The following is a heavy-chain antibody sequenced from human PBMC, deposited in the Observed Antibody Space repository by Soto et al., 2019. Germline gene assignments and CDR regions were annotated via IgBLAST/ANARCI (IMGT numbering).Heavy chain of an antibody. Sequence: SETLSLTCTVSGGSISSYYWNWIRQPPGKGLEWIGYSYYSGSTNYNPSLKSRVTISVDTSKNQFSLRLNSVTAADTAVYYCAGGATWGYRGNDGPLEYWGQGTLVTVSS. V-gene: IGHV4-59*01. CDR2: SYYSGST. CDR1: GGSISSYY. J-gene: IGHJ4*02. D-gene: IGHD5-12*01. CDR3: AGGATWGYRGNDGPLEY.